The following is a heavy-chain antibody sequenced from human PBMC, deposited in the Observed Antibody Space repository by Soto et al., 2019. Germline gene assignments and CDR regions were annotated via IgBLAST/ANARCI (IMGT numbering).Heavy chain of an antibody. D-gene: IGHD5-12*01. V-gene: IGHV4-39*01. J-gene: IGHJ5*02. CDR1: GGSISSSSYY. Sequence: QLQLQESGPGLVKPSETLSLTCTVSGGSISSSSYYWGWIRQPPGKGLEWIGSIYYSGSTYYNPSLKSRVTISVDTSKNQFSLKLSSVTAADTAVYYCASSPGGYDPRGWFDPWGQGTLVTVSS. CDR3: ASSPGGYDPRGWFDP. CDR2: IYYSGST.